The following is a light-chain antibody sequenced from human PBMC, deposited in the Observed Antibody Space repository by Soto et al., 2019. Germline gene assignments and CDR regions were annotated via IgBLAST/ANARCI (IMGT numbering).Light chain of an antibody. CDR3: HQYNDWPRFT. CDR1: QSVSTD. Sequence: EIVMTQSPATLSVSPGERATLSCRASQSVSTDLAWYQQKPGQAPRRLIYGASTRATGIPARFSGSGSGTEFTLTINSLQSEDLAVYYCHQYNDWPRFTFGPATKVEIK. V-gene: IGKV3-15*01. J-gene: IGKJ3*01. CDR2: GAS.